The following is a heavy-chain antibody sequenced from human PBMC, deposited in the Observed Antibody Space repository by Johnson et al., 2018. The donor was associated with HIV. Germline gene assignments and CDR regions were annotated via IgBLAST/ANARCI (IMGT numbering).Heavy chain of an antibody. CDR1: GFTFSSYA. D-gene: IGHD3-16*01. CDR3: ARDFYVALGGPGGGAFDI. CDR2: ISYDGSNK. J-gene: IGHJ3*02. V-gene: IGHV3-30*04. Sequence: QVQLVESGGGVVQPGRSLRLSCAASGFTFSSYAMHWVRKAPGKGLEWVAVISYDGSNKYYADSVKGRFTISRDNSKNTLYLQMNSLRAEDTAVYYCARDFYVALGGPGGGAFDIWGQGTMVTVSS.